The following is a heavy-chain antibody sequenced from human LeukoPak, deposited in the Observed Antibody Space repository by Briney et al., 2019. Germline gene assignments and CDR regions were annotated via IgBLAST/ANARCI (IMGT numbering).Heavy chain of an antibody. V-gene: IGHV4-34*01. D-gene: IGHD6-19*01. Sequence: PSETLSLTCAVYGGSFSGYYWSWIRQPPGKGLEWIGEISHSGSTNYNPSLKSRVTISVDTSKNQFSLKLSSVTAADTAVYYCARGHIAVAAAIKYWGQGTLVTVSS. CDR1: GGSFSGYY. CDR3: ARGHIAVAAAIKY. J-gene: IGHJ4*02. CDR2: ISHSGST.